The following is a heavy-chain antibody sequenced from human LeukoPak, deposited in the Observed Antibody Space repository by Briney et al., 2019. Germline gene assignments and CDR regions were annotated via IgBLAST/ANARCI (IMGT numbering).Heavy chain of an antibody. V-gene: IGHV4-38-2*02. CDR2: IYHSGST. J-gene: IGHJ5*02. CDR1: GYSISSGYY. CDR3: ARDPRYYYGSGSWFDP. Sequence: SETLSLTCTVSGYSISSGYYWGWIRQPPGKGLEWIGSIYHSGSTYYNPSLKSRVTISVDTSKNQFSLKLSSVTAADTAVYYCARDPRYYYGSGSWFDPWGQGTLVTVSS. D-gene: IGHD3-10*01.